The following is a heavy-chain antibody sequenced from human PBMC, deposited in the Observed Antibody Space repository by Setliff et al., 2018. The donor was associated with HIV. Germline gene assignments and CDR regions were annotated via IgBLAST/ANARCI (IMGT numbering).Heavy chain of an antibody. Sequence: GGSLRLSCAASGFIFNNYAMGWVRQAPGKGLEWVSGIRGSGSSTFYGDSVEGRFTISRDNSKNTLYLQMNSLRADDTAVYFCARPTNIDTLYYGSQTFYMYYYGLDVWGQGTTVTVSS. V-gene: IGHV3-23*01. J-gene: IGHJ6*02. D-gene: IGHD1-26*01. CDR2: IRGSGSST. CDR1: GFIFNNYA. CDR3: ARPTNIDTLYYGSQTFYMYYYGLDV.